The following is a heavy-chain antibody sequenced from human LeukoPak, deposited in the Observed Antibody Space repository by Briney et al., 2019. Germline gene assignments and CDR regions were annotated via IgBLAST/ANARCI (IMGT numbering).Heavy chain of an antibody. CDR2: IYYSGST. V-gene: IGHV4-59*01. CDR1: GGSISSYY. Sequence: SETLSLTCTVSGGSISSYYWSWIRQPPGKGLEWIGYIYYSGSTNYNPSLKSRVTISVDTSKNQFSLKLSSVTAEDTAVYYCARGGIAAAGTDYWGQGTLVTVSS. CDR3: ARGGIAAAGTDY. J-gene: IGHJ4*02. D-gene: IGHD6-13*01.